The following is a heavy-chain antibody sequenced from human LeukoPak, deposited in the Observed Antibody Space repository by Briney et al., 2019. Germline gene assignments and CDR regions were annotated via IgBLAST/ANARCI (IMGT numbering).Heavy chain of an antibody. V-gene: IGHV3-23*01. Sequence: GGSLRLSCAASGFTFSSYGMSWVRHTPGGGLEWVSGISAGGTTTYYADSVKGRFTISRDNSKNTLYLQMNSLRAEDTAVYYCAKSGATAPPYYYYYMDVWGKGTTVTISS. CDR2: ISAGGTTT. CDR3: AKSGATAPPYYYYYMDV. D-gene: IGHD1-1*01. J-gene: IGHJ6*03. CDR1: GFTFSSYG.